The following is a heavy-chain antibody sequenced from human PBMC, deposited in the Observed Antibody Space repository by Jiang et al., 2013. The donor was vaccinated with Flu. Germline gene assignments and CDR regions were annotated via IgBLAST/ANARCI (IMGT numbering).Heavy chain of an antibody. J-gene: IGHJ6*04. CDR1: GYSFTSYW. Sequence: VQLVESGAEVKKPGESLKISCKGSGYSFTSYWIGWVRQMPGKGLEWMGIIYPGDSDTRYSPSFQGQVTISADKSISTAYLQWSSLKASDTAMYYCARGRHLSRFGDVYYYYYGMDVWGKGTTVTVSS. D-gene: IGHD3-10*01. V-gene: IGHV5-51*01. CDR2: IYPGDSDT. CDR3: ARGRHLSRFGDVYYYYYGMDV.